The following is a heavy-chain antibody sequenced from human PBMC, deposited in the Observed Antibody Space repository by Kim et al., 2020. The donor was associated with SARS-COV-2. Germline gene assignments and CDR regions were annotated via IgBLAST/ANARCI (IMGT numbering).Heavy chain of an antibody. CDR1: GGSFSGYY. CDR2: INHSGST. CDR3: ARGRDGIAAAGTVGP. V-gene: IGHV4-34*01. J-gene: IGHJ5*02. D-gene: IGHD6-13*01. Sequence: SETLSLTCAVYGGSFSGYYWSWIRQPPGKGLEWIGEINHSGSTNYNPSLKSRVTISVDTSKNQFSLKLSSVTAADTAVYYFARGRDGIAAAGTVGPWGQGTLVTVSS.